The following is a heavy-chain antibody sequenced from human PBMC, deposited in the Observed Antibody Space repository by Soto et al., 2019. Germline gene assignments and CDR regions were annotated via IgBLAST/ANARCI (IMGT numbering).Heavy chain of an antibody. V-gene: IGHV4-61*01. Sequence: SETLSLTCTVSGGAVSSGTYYWSWIRQPPGKGLEWIGHIYFTGSTNYNPSLRSRVTMSLDTSRNQFSLKLSSVTAADTAVYYCTRGPPRVQWFDPWGLGTLVTVSS. J-gene: IGHJ5*02. CDR2: IYFTGST. CDR3: TRGPPRVQWFDP. CDR1: GGAVSSGTYY.